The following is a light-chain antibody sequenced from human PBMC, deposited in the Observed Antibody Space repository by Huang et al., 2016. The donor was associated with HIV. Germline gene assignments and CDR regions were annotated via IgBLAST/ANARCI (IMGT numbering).Light chain of an antibody. CDR3: HQYNNWLLS. CDR1: RSVSTN. V-gene: IGKV3-15*01. CDR2: GSS. Sequence: EILMTQSPATLSVSPGERVTLHCRANRSVSTNLAWYQQRPGQAPRLLRYGSSTRAPGIPARFSGSGSGTDFSLTISSLQSEDFALYYCHQYNNWLLSFGGGTRVDI. J-gene: IGKJ4*01.